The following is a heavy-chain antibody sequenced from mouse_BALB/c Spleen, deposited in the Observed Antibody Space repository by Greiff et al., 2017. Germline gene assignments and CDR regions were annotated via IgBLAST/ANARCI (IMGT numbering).Heavy chain of an antibody. J-gene: IGHJ4*01. D-gene: IGHD1-1*01. Sequence: LVAPSQSLSITCTVSGFSLTSYGVHWVRQPPGKGLEWLGVIWAGGSTNYNSALMSRLSISKDNSKSQVFLKMNSLQTDDTAMYYCARDPYYGSSYLYAMDYWGQGTSVTVSS. V-gene: IGHV2-9*02. CDR1: GFSLTSYG. CDR3: ARDPYYGSSYLYAMDY. CDR2: IWAGGST.